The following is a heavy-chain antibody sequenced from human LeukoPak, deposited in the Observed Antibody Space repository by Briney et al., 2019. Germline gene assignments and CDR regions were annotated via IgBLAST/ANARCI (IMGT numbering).Heavy chain of an antibody. D-gene: IGHD5-24*01. CDR1: GFTVSSNY. J-gene: IGHJ4*02. Sequence: GGSLRLSCAASGFTVSSNYMSWVRQAPGKGLGWVSVIYSGGSTYYADSVKGRFTISRHNSKNTLYLQMNSLRAEDTAVYYCARGRGRDGYPITFWGMTLYYWGQGTLVTVSS. CDR2: IYSGGST. V-gene: IGHV3-53*04. CDR3: ARGRGRDGYPITFWGMTLYY.